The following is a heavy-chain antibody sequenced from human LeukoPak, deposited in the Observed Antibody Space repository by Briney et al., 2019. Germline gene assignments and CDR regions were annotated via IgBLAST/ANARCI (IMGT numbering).Heavy chain of an antibody. CDR1: GYTFTGYY. CDR2: INPNSGGT. Sequence: ASVKVSCKASGYTFTGYYMHWVRQAPGQGLEWMGWINPNSGGTNYAQKFQGRVTMTRDTSISTAYMELSRLRSDDTAVYYCARSFSSGYGTFDYWGQGTLVTVSS. V-gene: IGHV1-2*02. J-gene: IGHJ4*02. D-gene: IGHD3-22*01. CDR3: ARSFSSGYGTFDY.